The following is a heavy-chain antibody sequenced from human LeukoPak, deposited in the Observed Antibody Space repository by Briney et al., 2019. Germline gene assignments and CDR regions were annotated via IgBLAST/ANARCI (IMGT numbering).Heavy chain of an antibody. CDR3: ARDLAVWGQTAAAGT. V-gene: IGHV3-21*01. D-gene: IGHD6-13*01. CDR1: GFTFSSDS. CDR2: ISSSSSYI. J-gene: IGHJ4*02. Sequence: PGGSLRLSCAASGFTFSSDSMNWVRQAPGKGLEWVSSISSSSSYIYYADSVKGRFTISRDNAKNSLYLQMNSLRAEDTAVYYCARDLAVWGQTAAAGTWGQGTLVTVSS.